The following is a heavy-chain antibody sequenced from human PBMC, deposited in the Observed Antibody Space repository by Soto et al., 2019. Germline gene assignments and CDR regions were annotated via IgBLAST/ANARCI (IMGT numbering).Heavy chain of an antibody. Sequence: QLQLQESGPGLVKPSETLSLTCTVSGGSISSSSYYWGWIRQPPGKGLEWIGSIYYSGSTYYNPSLKLLVTISEDTSKNQFSLKLSSVTAADTAVYYCARQITMIVVVNRAPLTDWGQGTLVTVSS. V-gene: IGHV4-39*01. CDR1: GGSISSSSYY. CDR3: ARQITMIVVVNRAPLTD. D-gene: IGHD3-22*01. CDR2: IYYSGST. J-gene: IGHJ4*02.